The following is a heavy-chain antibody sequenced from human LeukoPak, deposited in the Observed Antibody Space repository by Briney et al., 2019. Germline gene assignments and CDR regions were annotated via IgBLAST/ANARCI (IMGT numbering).Heavy chain of an antibody. J-gene: IGHJ4*02. CDR2: IYYSGST. D-gene: IGHD6-19*01. V-gene: IGHV4-39*01. CDR1: GGSISSSSYY. Sequence: SEALSLTCTVSGGSISSSSYYWGWLRQPPGKGLEWIGSIYYSGSTYYSPSLKSRVTISVDTSKNQFSLKMTSVTAADTAVYYCARHGDGWYDFDYWGQGTLVTVSS. CDR3: ARHGDGWYDFDY.